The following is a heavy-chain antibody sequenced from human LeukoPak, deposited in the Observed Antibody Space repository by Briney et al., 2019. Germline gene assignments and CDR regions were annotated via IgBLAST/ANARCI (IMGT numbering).Heavy chain of an antibody. V-gene: IGHV3-11*01. J-gene: IGHJ4*02. Sequence: PGGSLRLSCAASGFTFSDYYMSWIRQAPGKGLEWVSYISSSGSTIYYADSVKGRFTISRDNAKNSLYLQMNSLRAEDTAVYYCARDSPFDRDSSGHPGYWGQGTLVTVSP. CDR3: ARDSPFDRDSSGHPGY. D-gene: IGHD3-22*01. CDR1: GFTFSDYY. CDR2: ISSSGSTI.